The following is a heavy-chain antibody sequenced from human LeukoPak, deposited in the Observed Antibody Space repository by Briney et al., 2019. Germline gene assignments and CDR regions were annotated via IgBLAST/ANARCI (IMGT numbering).Heavy chain of an antibody. Sequence: ASVKVSCKASGYTFTSYYMHWVRQAPGQGLEWMGIINPSGGSTSYAQKFQGRVTMTRDTSTSTVYMELSSLRSEDTAVYYCARDGVAAAGTPQNNFYYYYYMDVWGKGTTVTISS. D-gene: IGHD6-13*01. V-gene: IGHV1-46*01. CDR1: GYTFTSYY. CDR3: ARDGVAAAGTPQNNFYYYYYMDV. J-gene: IGHJ6*03. CDR2: INPSGGST.